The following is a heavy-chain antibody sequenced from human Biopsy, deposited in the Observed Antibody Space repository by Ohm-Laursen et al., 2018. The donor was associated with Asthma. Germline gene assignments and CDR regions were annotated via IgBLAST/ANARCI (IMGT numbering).Heavy chain of an antibody. CDR1: GYTFNSAG. Sequence: ATVKISCKTSGYTFNSAGITRVRQAPGQGLEWMGWISVYNGNTKVAQKLQDRVTMITDTSASTAYMELRSLRSDDTAVYFCARAVDYSHYYGIDVWGQGTTVTVS. CDR2: ISVYNGNT. CDR3: ARAVDYSHYYGIDV. V-gene: IGHV1-18*01. D-gene: IGHD3-10*01. J-gene: IGHJ6*02.